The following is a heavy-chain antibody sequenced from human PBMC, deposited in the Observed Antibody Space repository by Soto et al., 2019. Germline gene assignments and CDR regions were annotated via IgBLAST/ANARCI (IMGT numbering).Heavy chain of an antibody. CDR3: ASSGYSYGFALDY. J-gene: IGHJ4*02. CDR2: INHSGST. Sequence: SETLSLTCAVYGGSFSGYYWSWIRQPPGKGLEWVGEINHSGSTNYNPSLKSRVTISVDTSKNQFSLKLSSVTAADTAVYYCASSGYSYGFALDYWGQGTLVTVSS. D-gene: IGHD5-18*01. CDR1: GGSFSGYY. V-gene: IGHV4-34*01.